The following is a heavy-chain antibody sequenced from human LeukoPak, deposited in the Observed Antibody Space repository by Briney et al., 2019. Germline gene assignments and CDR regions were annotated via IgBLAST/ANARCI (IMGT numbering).Heavy chain of an antibody. CDR1: GFTFSGSA. CDR2: IRSKANSYAT. Sequence: GGSLRLSCAASGFTFSGSAMHWVRQASGKGLEWVGRIRSKANSYATAYAASVKGRFTISRDDSKNTAYLQMNSLKTEDTAVYYCTRTYYYDSSGYYFAAFDIWGQGTMVTVSS. V-gene: IGHV3-73*01. D-gene: IGHD3-22*01. CDR3: TRTYYYDSSGYYFAAFDI. J-gene: IGHJ3*02.